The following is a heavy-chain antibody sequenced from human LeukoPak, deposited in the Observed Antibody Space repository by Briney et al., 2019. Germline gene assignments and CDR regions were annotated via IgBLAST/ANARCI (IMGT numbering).Heavy chain of an antibody. Sequence: GGSLRLSCAASGLTLSSYWMTWASQTPGKGLEWVANINQDGSEKVYVESVRDRFTFCRDNDKNSLYLQKNSLRAEDTAVYYCARVRGGYCSSTSCSLGFGAFDIWGQGTMVTVSS. J-gene: IGHJ3*02. V-gene: IGHV3-7*03. CDR1: GLTLSSYW. CDR2: INQDGSEK. D-gene: IGHD2-2*01. CDR3: ARVRGGYCSSTSCSLGFGAFDI.